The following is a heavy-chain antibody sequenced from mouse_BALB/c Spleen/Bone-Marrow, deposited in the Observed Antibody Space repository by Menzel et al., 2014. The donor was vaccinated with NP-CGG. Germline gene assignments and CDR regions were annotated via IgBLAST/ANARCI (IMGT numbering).Heavy chain of an antibody. CDR3: ARPKGFALDY. CDR1: GYTFTGYT. Sequence: QVQLQQSGAELASPGASVKMSCKASGYTFTGYTIQWVKQRPGQGLEWIGYVNPRSGYANYNQKFKDKATLTADKSSSTAFMQPSSLTSEDSAVYYCARPKGFALDYWGQGTALTVSS. J-gene: IGHJ2*01. CDR2: VNPRSGYA. V-gene: IGHV1-4*01.